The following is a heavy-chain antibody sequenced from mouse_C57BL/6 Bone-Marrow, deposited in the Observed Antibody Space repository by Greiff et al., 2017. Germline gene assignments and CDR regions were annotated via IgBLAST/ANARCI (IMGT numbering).Heavy chain of an antibody. J-gene: IGHJ2*01. D-gene: IGHD2-3*01. CDR1: GFTFSSYA. CDR3: ARQAIYDGYYVVDY. Sequence: EVQLVESGGGLVKPGGSLKLSCAASGFTFSSYAMPWVRQTPEKRLEWVATISDGGSYTYYPDNVKGRFTISRDNAKNNLYLQMSNLKSEDTAMYYCARQAIYDGYYVVDYWGQGTTLTVSS. CDR2: ISDGGSYT. V-gene: IGHV5-4*01.